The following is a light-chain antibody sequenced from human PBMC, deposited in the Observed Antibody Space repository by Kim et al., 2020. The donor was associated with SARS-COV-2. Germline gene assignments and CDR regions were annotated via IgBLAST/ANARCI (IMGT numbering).Light chain of an antibody. Sequence: EIVLTQSPATLSLSPGERATLSCRASQSINNNLVWYQHKPGQAPRLLIYDATTRATGVPARFIGSGSATDFTLTISSLESEDFAVYYCQQCNDWPPLTFGQGTKVDIK. CDR3: QQCNDWPPLT. CDR1: QSINNN. CDR2: DAT. J-gene: IGKJ1*01. V-gene: IGKV3-15*01.